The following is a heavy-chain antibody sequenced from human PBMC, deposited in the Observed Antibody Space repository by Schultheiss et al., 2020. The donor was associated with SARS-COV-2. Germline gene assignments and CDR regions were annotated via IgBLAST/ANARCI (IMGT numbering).Heavy chain of an antibody. D-gene: IGHD3-10*01. J-gene: IGHJ4*02. CDR3: ARGVSGSGSYPTYFDY. CDR2: IYYSGST. Sequence: GSLRLSCTVSGGSISSGSYYWSWIRQPAGKGLEWIGSIYYSGSTYYNPSLKSRVTISVDTSKNQFSLKLSSVTAADTAVYYCARGVSGSGSYPTYFDYWGQGTLVTVSS. V-gene: IGHV4-39*07. CDR1: GGSISSGSYY.